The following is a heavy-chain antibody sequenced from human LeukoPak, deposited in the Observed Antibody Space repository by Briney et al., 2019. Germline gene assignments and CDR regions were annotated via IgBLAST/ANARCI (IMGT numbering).Heavy chain of an antibody. D-gene: IGHD5-12*01. J-gene: IGHJ4*02. V-gene: IGHV4-59*08. CDR1: GGSISSDY. Sequence: PSESLSLTCTVSGGSISSDYGGWIRQPPGRVLEWIGYIYYKGRTSYNTSLESRVTISLDTSKNQLSLNLRSATAADTAVYYCARHGYSGYDHLTWGQGTLVTVSS. CDR2: IYYKGRT. CDR3: ARHGYSGYDHLT.